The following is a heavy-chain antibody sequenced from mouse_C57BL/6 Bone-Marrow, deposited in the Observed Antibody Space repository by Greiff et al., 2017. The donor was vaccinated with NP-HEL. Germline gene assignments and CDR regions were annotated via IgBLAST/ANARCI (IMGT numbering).Heavy chain of an antibody. Sequence: QVQLQQPGAELVMPGASVKLSCKASGYTFTSYWMHWVKQRPGQGLEWIGEIDPSDSYTNYNQQFKGKSTLTVDKSSSTAYMQLRSLTTEDSAVYYCAREGDSSGPPYAMDYWGQGTSVTVSS. CDR3: AREGDSSGPPYAMDY. V-gene: IGHV1-69*01. CDR2: IDPSDSYT. J-gene: IGHJ4*01. D-gene: IGHD3-2*02. CDR1: GYTFTSYW.